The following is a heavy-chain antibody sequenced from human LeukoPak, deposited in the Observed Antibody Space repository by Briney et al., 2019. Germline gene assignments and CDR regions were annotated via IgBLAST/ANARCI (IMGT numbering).Heavy chain of an antibody. CDR1: GFSFTSYA. D-gene: IGHD1-1*01. CDR3: AKAGARGNVNWFDS. CDR2: ISGSGRST. V-gene: IGHV3-23*01. J-gene: IGHJ5*01. Sequence: GGSLRLSCAASGFSFTSYAMNWVRQAPGKGLEWVSAISGSGRSTYSADSVRGRFTTSRDNSKNILYLQMNNLRGEDTAVYYCAKAGARGNVNWFDSWGQGTLVTVSS.